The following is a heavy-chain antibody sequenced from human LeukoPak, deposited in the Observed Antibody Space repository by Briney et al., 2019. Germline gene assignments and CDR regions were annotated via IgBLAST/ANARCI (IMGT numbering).Heavy chain of an antibody. V-gene: IGHV5-51*01. CDR3: ARQGQQLVPPYYYYYYMDV. D-gene: IGHD6-13*01. CDR1: GYSFTSYW. CDR2: IYPGDSDT. J-gene: IGHJ6*03. Sequence: GESLKISCKGSGYSFTSYWIGWMRQMPGKGLEWMGIIYPGDSDTRYSPSFQGQVTISADKSISTAYLQWSSLKASDTAMYYCARQGQQLVPPYYYYYYMDVWGKGTTVTVSS.